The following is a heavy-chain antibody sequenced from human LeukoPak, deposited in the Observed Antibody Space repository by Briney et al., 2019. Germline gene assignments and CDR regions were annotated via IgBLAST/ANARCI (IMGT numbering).Heavy chain of an antibody. Sequence: GESLKISCKGSGYSFTSYWIAWVRQMPGKGLEWMGIIYPGDSDTRYSPSFQGQVTISADKSISTAYLQWSSLKASDTAMYYCARSPNVAVAASSRFEPWGQGTLVTVSS. CDR3: ARSPNVAVAASSRFEP. D-gene: IGHD6-19*01. J-gene: IGHJ5*02. CDR1: GYSFTSYW. V-gene: IGHV5-51*01. CDR2: IYPGDSDT.